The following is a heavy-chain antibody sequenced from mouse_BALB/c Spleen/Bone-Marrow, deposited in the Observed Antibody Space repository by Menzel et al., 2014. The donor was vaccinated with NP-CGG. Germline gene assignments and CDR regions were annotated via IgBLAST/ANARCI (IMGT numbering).Heavy chain of an antibody. CDR1: GYTFTSYW. Sequence: QVQLKESGAELVKPGAPVKLSCKASGYTFTSYWMNWVEQRPGRGLEWIGRIDPSDSETHYNQKFKDKATLTVDKSSSTADIQLSSLTSEDSAVYYCARALGDGYYYAMDYWGQGTSVTVSS. CDR3: ARALGDGYYYAMDY. D-gene: IGHD2-3*01. J-gene: IGHJ4*01. V-gene: IGHV1-69*02. CDR2: IDPSDSET.